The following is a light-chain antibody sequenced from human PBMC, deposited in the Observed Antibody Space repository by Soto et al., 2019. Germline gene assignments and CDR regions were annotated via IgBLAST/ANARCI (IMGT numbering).Light chain of an antibody. J-gene: IGLJ1*01. CDR3: AAWDARLNGHV. Sequence: QSVLTQPHSASGTPGQRVTISCSGSSSNIGTSSVHWFQQLPGTAPKLLISTTNRRPSGVPERFSGSKSGTSASLAISGLQSEDEAVYYCAAWDARLNGHVFGTGTRSPS. V-gene: IGLV1-44*01. CDR2: TTN. CDR1: SSNIGTSS.